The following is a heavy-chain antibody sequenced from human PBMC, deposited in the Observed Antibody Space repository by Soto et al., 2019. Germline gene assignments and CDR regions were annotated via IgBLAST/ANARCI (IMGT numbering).Heavy chain of an antibody. V-gene: IGHV4-59*08. CDR2: IYYSGST. CDR1: GGSISNYY. Sequence: QVQLQESGPGLVKPSETLSLTCTVSGGSISNYYWSWIRQPPGKGLEWMGYIYYSGSTNYNPSLKSRVTISVDTSKNQFSLKLTSVTAADTAVYYCARMLRGSGFFYFDFWGQGTLVTVSS. J-gene: IGHJ4*02. CDR3: ARMLRGSGFFYFDF. D-gene: IGHD3-10*01.